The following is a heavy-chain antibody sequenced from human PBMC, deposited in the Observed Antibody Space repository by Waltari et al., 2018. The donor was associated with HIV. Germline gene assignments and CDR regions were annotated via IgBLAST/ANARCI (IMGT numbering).Heavy chain of an antibody. Sequence: QVKLVQSGAEVKKPGASVKVSCKASGYTFTSYDIHWVRQATGQGLEWVGWMNAKSGNTGIAEKFHDRGTSTRDTSKTTAYLELRSLRSDDTTVYYCASPSPASDYEESGSYSRGEGSLDCWGQGTLVTVSS. D-gene: IGHD3-10*01. CDR1: GYTFTSYD. CDR2: MNAKSGNT. CDR3: ASPSPASDYEESGSYSRGEGSLDC. J-gene: IGHJ4*02. V-gene: IGHV1-8*01.